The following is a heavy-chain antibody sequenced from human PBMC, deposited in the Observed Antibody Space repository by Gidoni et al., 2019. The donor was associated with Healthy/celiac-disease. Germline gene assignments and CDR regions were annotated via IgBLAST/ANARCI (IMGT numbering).Heavy chain of an antibody. V-gene: IGHV3-21*01. CDR2: ISSSSSYI. Sequence: EVQLVESGGGLVKPGGSLRLSCAASGFTFSSYSMNWVRQAPGKGLEWVSSISSSSSYIYYADSVKGRFTISRDNAKNSLYLQMNSLRAEDTAVYYCARGVGYYVRFNWFDPWGQGTLVTVSS. CDR3: ARGVGYYVRFNWFDP. CDR1: GFTFSSYS. D-gene: IGHD1-26*01. J-gene: IGHJ5*02.